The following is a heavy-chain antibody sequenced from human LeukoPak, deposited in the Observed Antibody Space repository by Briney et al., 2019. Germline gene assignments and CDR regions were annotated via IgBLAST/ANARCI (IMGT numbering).Heavy chain of an antibody. V-gene: IGHV3-21*01. Sequence: GGSLRLSCAASGFTFSSYSMNWVRQAPGKGLEWVSSISSSSSYTYYADSVKGRFTISRDNAKNSLYLQMNSLRAEDTAVYYCARDQPDNYDILTGSYAFDIWGQGTMVTVSS. CDR2: ISSSSSYT. CDR3: ARDQPDNYDILTGSYAFDI. J-gene: IGHJ3*02. D-gene: IGHD3-9*01. CDR1: GFTFSSYS.